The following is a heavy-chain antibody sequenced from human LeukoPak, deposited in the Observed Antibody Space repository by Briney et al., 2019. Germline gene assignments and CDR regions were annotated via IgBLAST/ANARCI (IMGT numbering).Heavy chain of an antibody. CDR1: GDSISSGGYS. Sequence: SETLSLTCTVTGDSISSGGYSWNWFRQHPGKGLEWIGYIYYSGSTNYNPSLKSRVTISVDTSKNQFSLKLSSVTAADTAVYYCARDGASSGYSSGWYPYYYYYGMDVWGQGTTVTVSS. D-gene: IGHD6-19*01. J-gene: IGHJ6*02. V-gene: IGHV4-61*08. CDR3: ARDGASSGYSSGWYPYYYYYGMDV. CDR2: IYYSGST.